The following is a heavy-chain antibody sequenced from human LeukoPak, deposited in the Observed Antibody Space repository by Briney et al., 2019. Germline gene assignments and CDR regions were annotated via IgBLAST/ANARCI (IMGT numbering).Heavy chain of an antibody. CDR1: GFPLRKYG. Sequence: GGSLRLSCAASGFPLRKYGMSWVRQAPGKGLECVSVIYSGGNTYYADSVKGRFTISRDNSKNTLYLQMNSLRAEDTAVYYCARKTDSGGQGDYWGPGTLVTVSS. V-gene: IGHV3-66*01. CDR3: ARKTDSGGQGDY. D-gene: IGHD3-22*01. CDR2: IYSGGNT. J-gene: IGHJ4*02.